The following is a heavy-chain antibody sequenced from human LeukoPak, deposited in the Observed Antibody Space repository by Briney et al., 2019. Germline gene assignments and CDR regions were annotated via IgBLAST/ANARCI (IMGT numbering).Heavy chain of an antibody. CDR3: ARDRNTAMAQYFDL. J-gene: IGHJ2*01. D-gene: IGHD5-18*01. V-gene: IGHV3-33*01. CDR2: IWYDGSNK. Sequence: GGSLRLSCAASGITFSSYGMHWVRQAPGKGLEWVAVIWYDGSNKYYADSVKGRFTISRDNSKNTLYLQMNSLRAEDTAVYYCARDRNTAMAQYFDLWGRGTLVTVSS. CDR1: GITFSSYG.